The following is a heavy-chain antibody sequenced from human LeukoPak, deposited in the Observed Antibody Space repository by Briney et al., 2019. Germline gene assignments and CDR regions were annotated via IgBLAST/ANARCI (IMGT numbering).Heavy chain of an antibody. CDR1: GYSISSGYY. Sequence: SETLSLTCTVSGYSISSGYYWGWIRQPPGKGLEWIGYIYYSGSTYYNPSLKSRVTISVDTSKNQFSLKLSSVTAADTAVYYCARGATMVRGSDAFDIWGQGTMVTVSS. CDR3: ARGATMVRGSDAFDI. V-gene: IGHV4-30-4*08. D-gene: IGHD3-10*01. CDR2: IYYSGST. J-gene: IGHJ3*02.